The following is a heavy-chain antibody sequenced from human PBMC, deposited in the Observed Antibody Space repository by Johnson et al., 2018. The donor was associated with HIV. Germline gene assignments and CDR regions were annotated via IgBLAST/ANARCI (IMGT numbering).Heavy chain of an antibody. CDR2: ISYDGSNK. J-gene: IGHJ3*01. V-gene: IGHV3-30*18. D-gene: IGHD6-13*01. CDR1: GFTFSSYG. CDR3: AKDRGIQWALPADAFDV. Sequence: VQLVESGGGVVQPGRSLRLSCAASGFTFSSYGMHWVRQAPGKGLEWVAVISYDGSNKYYADSVKGRFTISRDNSKNALYLRMNSLRAEDTAVYYCAKDRGIQWALPADAFDVWGQGTMVTVSS.